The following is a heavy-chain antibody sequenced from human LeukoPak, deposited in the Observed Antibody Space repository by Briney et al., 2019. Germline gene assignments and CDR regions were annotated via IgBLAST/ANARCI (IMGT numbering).Heavy chain of an antibody. V-gene: IGHV1-2*02. J-gene: IGHJ4*02. D-gene: IGHD2-2*01. CDR3: ARTPCSSTSCSLYY. Sequence: GASVKVSCKVSGYTLTELSMHWVRQAPGKGLEWMGWINPNSGGTNYAQKFQGRVTMTRDTSISTAYMELSRLRSDDTAVYYCARTPCSSTSCSLYYWGQGTLVTVSS. CDR1: GYTLTELS. CDR2: INPNSGGT.